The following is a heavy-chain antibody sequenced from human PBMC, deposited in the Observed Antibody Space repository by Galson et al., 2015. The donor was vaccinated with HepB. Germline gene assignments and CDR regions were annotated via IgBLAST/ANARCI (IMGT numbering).Heavy chain of an antibody. CDR1: GFTFSSYS. Sequence: SLRLSCAASGFTFSSYSMNWVRQAPGKGLEWVAVISYDGSNKYYADSVKGRFTISRDNSKNTLYLQMNSLRAEDTAVYYCAKVLVRGNKYYYYGMDVWGQGTTVTVSS. CDR3: AKVLVRGNKYYYYGMDV. D-gene: IGHD3-10*01. CDR2: ISYDGSNK. V-gene: IGHV3-30*18. J-gene: IGHJ6*02.